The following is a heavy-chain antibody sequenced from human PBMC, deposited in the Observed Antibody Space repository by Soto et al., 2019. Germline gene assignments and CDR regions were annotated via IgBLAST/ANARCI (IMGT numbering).Heavy chain of an antibody. CDR1: GYTFTSYG. CDR3: ARDAPIEYYYDSSSYLDY. D-gene: IGHD3-22*01. CDR2: NTAYTGIP. Sequence: ASVKVSCKASGYTFTSYGISWVRQAPGQGLERMGWNTAYTGIPNYAQKLQGRVTMTTDTSTRTAYMELRSLRSDDTAVYCCARDAPIEYYYDSSSYLDYWG. J-gene: IGHJ4*01. V-gene: IGHV1-18*04.